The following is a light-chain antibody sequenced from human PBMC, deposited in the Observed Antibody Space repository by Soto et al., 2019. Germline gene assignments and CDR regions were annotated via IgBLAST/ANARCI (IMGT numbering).Light chain of an antibody. Sequence: QSALTQPASVSGSPGQSITISCTGTSSDVGGYKFVSWYQQHPGKAPKLMIYGVSNRPSGVSDRFSGSKSGNTASLTISGRQAEDESDYYCSSYTSSSAVVFGGGTKVTVL. CDR3: SSYTSSSAVV. CDR1: SSDVGGYKF. J-gene: IGLJ3*02. CDR2: GVS. V-gene: IGLV2-14*01.